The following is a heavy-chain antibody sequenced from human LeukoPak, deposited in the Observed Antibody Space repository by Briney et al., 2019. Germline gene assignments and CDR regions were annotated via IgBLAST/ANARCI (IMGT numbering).Heavy chain of an antibody. CDR2: ISHSGST. CDR3: ARNMVGETTSDY. J-gene: IGHJ4*02. Sequence: PSGTLSLTCAVSGGSISSNNWWSWVRQPPGKGLEWIGEISHSGSTGYNPSLKSRVTISVDKSKNHFSLKLSSVTAADTAVYYCARNMVGETTSDYWGQGTLVTVSS. CDR1: GGSISSNNW. V-gene: IGHV4-4*02. D-gene: IGHD2/OR15-2a*01.